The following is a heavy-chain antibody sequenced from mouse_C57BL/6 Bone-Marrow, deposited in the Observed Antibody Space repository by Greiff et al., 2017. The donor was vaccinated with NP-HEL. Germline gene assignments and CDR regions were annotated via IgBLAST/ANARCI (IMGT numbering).Heavy chain of an antibody. CDR2: INSDGSST. CDR3: AREGGLRRRTYAMDY. D-gene: IGHD2-4*01. CDR1: GFTFSDYY. J-gene: IGHJ4*01. Sequence: EVMLVESEGGLVQPGSSMKLSCTTSGFTFSDYYMAWVRQVPEKGLDWVANINSDGSSTYYLDSLKSRFIISRDNAKNILYLQMSSLKSEDTATYYCAREGGLRRRTYAMDYGGQGTSVTVSS. V-gene: IGHV5-16*01.